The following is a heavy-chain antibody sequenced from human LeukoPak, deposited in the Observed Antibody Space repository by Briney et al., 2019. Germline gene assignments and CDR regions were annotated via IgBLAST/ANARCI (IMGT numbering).Heavy chain of an antibody. CDR2: ISYDGSNK. CDR3: AKDSYYDFWSGYWASRGRSEYYFDY. V-gene: IGHV3-30*18. D-gene: IGHD3-3*01. J-gene: IGHJ4*02. Sequence: GGSLRLSCAASGFTFSSYGMHWVRQAPGKGLEWVAVISYDGSNKYYADSVKGRFTISRDNSKNTLYLQMNSLRAEDTAVYYCAKDSYYDFWSGYWASRGRSEYYFDYWGQGTLVTVSS. CDR1: GFTFSSYG.